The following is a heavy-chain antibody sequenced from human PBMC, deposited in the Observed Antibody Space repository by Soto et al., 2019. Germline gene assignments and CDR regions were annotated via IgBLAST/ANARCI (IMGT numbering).Heavy chain of an antibody. V-gene: IGHV3-48*03. J-gene: IGHJ5*02. CDR3: ARDVLGASNYNH. CDR1: GFTFSSYE. Sequence: PGGSLRLSCAASGFTFSSYEMNWARQAPGKGLGWVSYISSSGATIYYADSVKGRFTVSRDNAKNSLYLQMNSLRAEDTAVYYCARDVLGASNYNHWGQGTLVTVSS. CDR2: ISSSGATI. D-gene: IGHD4-4*01.